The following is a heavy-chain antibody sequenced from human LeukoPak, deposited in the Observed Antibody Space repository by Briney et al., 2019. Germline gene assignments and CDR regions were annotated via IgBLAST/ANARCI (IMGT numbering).Heavy chain of an antibody. D-gene: IGHD6-19*01. V-gene: IGHV1-2*02. CDR3: ARSEWLVRENDY. CDR2: INPNSGGT. J-gene: IGHJ4*02. CDR1: GYSFSGYY. Sequence: ASVKVSCKASGYSFSGYYMHWVRQAPGQGHEWVGWINPNSGGTNYAQKFQGRVTMTRDTSISTAYMELSGLRSDDTAVYYCARSEWLVRENDYWGQGTLVTVSS.